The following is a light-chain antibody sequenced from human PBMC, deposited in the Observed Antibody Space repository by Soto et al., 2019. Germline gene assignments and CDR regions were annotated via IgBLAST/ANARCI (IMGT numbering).Light chain of an antibody. CDR1: QSISSW. J-gene: IGKJ1*01. V-gene: IGKV1-5*03. CDR3: QQSYNNPGT. CDR2: KAS. Sequence: DIQMTQSPSTLSASVGDSVTITCRASQSISSWLAWYQQKPGKAPKVVIYKASTLQSGVPSRFSGSGSGTDFTLTISSLQREDFATYYCQQSYNNPGTFGRGTKVDIK.